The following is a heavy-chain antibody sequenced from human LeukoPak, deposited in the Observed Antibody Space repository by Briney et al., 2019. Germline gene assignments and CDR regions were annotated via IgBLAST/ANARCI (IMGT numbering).Heavy chain of an antibody. CDR3: ARNLWFGESSDAFDM. CDR1: GYTFTGYY. CDR2: INTNSGGT. J-gene: IGHJ3*02. D-gene: IGHD3-10*01. Sequence: ASLKVSCKASGYTFTGYYIHWVRQAPGQGLEWMGWINTNSGGTNHAQKFQGRVTMTRDTSISTAYMELSRLRSDDTAVYYCARNLWFGESSDAFDMWGQGTMVTVSS. V-gene: IGHV1-2*02.